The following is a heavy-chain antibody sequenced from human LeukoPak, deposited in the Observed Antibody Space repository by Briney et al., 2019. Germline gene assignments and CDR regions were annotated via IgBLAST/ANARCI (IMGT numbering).Heavy chain of an antibody. CDR1: GDSVTTYY. Sequence: SETLSLTCTVSGDSVTTYYWSWIRQPPGKGLEWLGYIYYSGSATYNPSLKSRVTISVDTSKNQFSLKLSSVTAADTAVYYCGRDGSNWSNDYYHGVDAWGQGTTVTVSS. V-gene: IGHV4-59*02. CDR3: GRDGSNWSNDYYHGVDA. D-gene: IGHD4-11*01. J-gene: IGHJ6*02. CDR2: IYYSGSA.